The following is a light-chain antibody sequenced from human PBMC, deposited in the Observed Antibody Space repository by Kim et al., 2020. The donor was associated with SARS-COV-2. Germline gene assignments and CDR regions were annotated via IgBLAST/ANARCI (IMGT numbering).Light chain of an antibody. V-gene: IGLV1-47*01. J-gene: IGLJ3*02. CDR2: RNN. CDR1: SSNIGSNY. Sequence: GQRVTISCSGSSSNIGSNYVYWYQQLRGTAPKLLIYRNNQRPSGVPDRFSGSKSGTSASLAISGLRSEDEADYYCAAWDDSLSGGVFGGGTQLTVL. CDR3: AAWDDSLSGGV.